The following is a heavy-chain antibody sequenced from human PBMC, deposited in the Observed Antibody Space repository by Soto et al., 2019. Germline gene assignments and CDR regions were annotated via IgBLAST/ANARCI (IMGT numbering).Heavy chain of an antibody. Sequence: ASVKVSCKASGYTFTSYGISWVRQAPGQGLEWMGWISAYNGNTNYAQKLQGRVTMTTDTSTSTAYMELRSLRSDDTAVYFCARDTGYGDPYYLDVWGKGTTVTVSS. CDR3: ARDTGYGDPYYLDV. V-gene: IGHV1-18*01. CDR1: GYTFTSYG. D-gene: IGHD4-17*01. J-gene: IGHJ6*03. CDR2: ISAYNGNT.